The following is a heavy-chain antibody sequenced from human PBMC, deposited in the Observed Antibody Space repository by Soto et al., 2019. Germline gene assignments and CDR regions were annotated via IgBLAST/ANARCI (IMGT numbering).Heavy chain of an antibody. Sequence: GGSLRLSCAASGFTFSSYAMSWVRQAPGKGLEWVSAISGSGGSTYYADSVKGRFTISRDNSKNTLYLQMNSLRAEDTAVYYCAKDRSKATIQPHEYFQHWGQGTLVTVSS. V-gene: IGHV3-23*01. CDR1: GFTFSSYA. J-gene: IGHJ1*01. D-gene: IGHD5-12*01. CDR2: ISGSGGST. CDR3: AKDRSKATIQPHEYFQH.